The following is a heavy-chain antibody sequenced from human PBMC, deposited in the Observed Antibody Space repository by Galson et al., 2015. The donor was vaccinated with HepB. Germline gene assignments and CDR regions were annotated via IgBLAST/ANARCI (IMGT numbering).Heavy chain of an antibody. D-gene: IGHD7-27*01. CDR1: GYTFTGYY. V-gene: IGHV1-2*06. J-gene: IGHJ5*02. Sequence: SVKVTCKASGYTFTGYYMHWVRQAPGQGLEWMGRINPNSGGTNYAQKFQGRVTMTRDTSISTAYMELSRLRSDDTAVYYCARDRHWGSFDPWGQGTLVTVSS. CDR3: ARDRHWGSFDP. CDR2: INPNSGGT.